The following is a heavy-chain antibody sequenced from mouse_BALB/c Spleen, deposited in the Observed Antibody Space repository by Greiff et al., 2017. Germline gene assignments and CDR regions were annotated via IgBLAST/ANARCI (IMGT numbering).Heavy chain of an antibody. CDR3: ARHGNYGYDGDYFDY. CDR1: GFTFSSYA. Sequence: EVKVVESGGGLVKPGGSLKLSCAASGFTFSSYAMSWVRQTPEKRLEWVATISSGGSYTYYPDSVKGRFTISRDNAKNTLYLQMSSLRSEDTAMYYCARHGNYGYDGDYFDYWGQGTTLTVSS. D-gene: IGHD2-2*01. CDR2: ISSGGSYT. V-gene: IGHV5-9-3*01. J-gene: IGHJ2*01.